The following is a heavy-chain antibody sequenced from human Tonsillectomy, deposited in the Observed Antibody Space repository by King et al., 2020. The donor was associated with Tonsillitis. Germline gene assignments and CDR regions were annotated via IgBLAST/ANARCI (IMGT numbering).Heavy chain of an antibody. CDR1: GGSISSSSYY. V-gene: IGHV4-39*07. CDR2: IYYSGST. D-gene: IGHD1-26*01. CDR3: ARDGEPRTWGAFDI. J-gene: IGHJ3*02. Sequence: QLQESGPGLVKPSETLSLTCTVSGGSISSSSYYWGWIRQPPGKGLEWIGSIYYSGSTYYNPSLKSRVTISVDTSKNQFSLKLSSVTAADTAVYYCARDGEPRTWGAFDIWGQGTMVTVSS.